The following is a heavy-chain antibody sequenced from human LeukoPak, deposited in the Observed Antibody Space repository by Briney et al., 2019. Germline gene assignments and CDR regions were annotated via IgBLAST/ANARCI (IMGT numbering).Heavy chain of an antibody. CDR2: INSDGSST. Sequence: GGSLRLSCEGSGFTFRSHWMSWVRQAPGKGLVWVSRINSDGSSTSYADSVKGRFTISRDNAKNTLYLQMNSLRAEDTAVYYCARGSKSAFDIWGQGTMVTVSS. CDR3: ARGSKSAFDI. CDR1: GFTFRSHW. J-gene: IGHJ3*02. V-gene: IGHV3-74*01. D-gene: IGHD3-10*01.